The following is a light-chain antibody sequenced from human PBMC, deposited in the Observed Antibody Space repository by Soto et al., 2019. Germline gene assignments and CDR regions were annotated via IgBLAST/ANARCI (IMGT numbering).Light chain of an antibody. CDR1: QSVSSNH. CDR3: QQYSSSRT. Sequence: DIVLTQSPGTLSLSPGEIATLSCRASQSVSSNHLAWYQQKPGQAPRLLIYGGSSRATGIPVRFSGRGSETDFSLTITRLEPEDFAVYYCQQYSSSRTFGQGTKVEIK. CDR2: GGS. J-gene: IGKJ1*01. V-gene: IGKV3-20*01.